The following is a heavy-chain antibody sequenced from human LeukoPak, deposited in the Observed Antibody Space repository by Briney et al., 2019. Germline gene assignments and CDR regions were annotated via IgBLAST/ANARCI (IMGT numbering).Heavy chain of an antibody. Sequence: SETLSLTCTVSGGTISSYYWSWIRQSPGKGLEWIGYIHYSGSTNYNPSLKSRVTISVDTSRNQFSLKLSSVTAADTAVYYCARSFDSSGYYYYFDYWGQGTLVTVSS. V-gene: IGHV4-59*01. CDR3: ARSFDSSGYYYYFDY. CDR1: GGTISSYY. D-gene: IGHD3-22*01. CDR2: IHYSGST. J-gene: IGHJ4*02.